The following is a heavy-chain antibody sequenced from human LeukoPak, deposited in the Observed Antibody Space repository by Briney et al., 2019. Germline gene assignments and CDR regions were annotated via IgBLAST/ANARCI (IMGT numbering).Heavy chain of an antibody. CDR1: GFTFSSYA. Sequence: GGSLRLSCAASGFTFSSYAMNWVRQAPGKGLEWVSAVRGGDAGTSYADSVKGRFTISRDNSKNTLYLQMNSLRADDTAVYYCTKNRGGSYYSGSDYWGQGTLVTVSS. CDR3: TKNRGGSYYSGSDY. CDR2: VRGGDAGT. J-gene: IGHJ4*02. V-gene: IGHV3-23*01. D-gene: IGHD1-26*01.